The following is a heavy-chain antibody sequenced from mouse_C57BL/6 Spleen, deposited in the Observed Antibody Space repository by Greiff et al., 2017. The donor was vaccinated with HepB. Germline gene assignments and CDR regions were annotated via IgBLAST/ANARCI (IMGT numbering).Heavy chain of an antibody. J-gene: IGHJ4*01. D-gene: IGHD1-1*01. CDR3: ARPYGSSYGYAMDY. Sequence: VQLQQPGAELVKPGASVKLSCKASGYTFTSYWMHWVKQRPGQGLEWIGMIHPNSGSTNYNEKFKSKATLTVDKSSSTAYMQLSSLTSEDSAVYYCARPYGSSYGYAMDYWGQGTSVTVSS. CDR2: IHPNSGST. V-gene: IGHV1-64*01. CDR1: GYTFTSYW.